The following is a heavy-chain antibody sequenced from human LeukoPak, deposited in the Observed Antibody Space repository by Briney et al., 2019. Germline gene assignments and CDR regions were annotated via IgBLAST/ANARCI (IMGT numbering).Heavy chain of an antibody. CDR3: ARLGYCSGGSCYLNLVY. V-gene: IGHV1-69*13. D-gene: IGHD2-15*01. J-gene: IGHJ4*02. CDR2: IIPMFGTA. Sequence: SVKVSCKASGGTFRSYAINWVRQAPGQGLEWMGGIIPMFGTANHAQKFQGRVTITADESTSTAYMELSSLRSEDTAVYYCARLGYCSGGSCYLNLVYWGQGTLVTVSS. CDR1: GGTFRSYA.